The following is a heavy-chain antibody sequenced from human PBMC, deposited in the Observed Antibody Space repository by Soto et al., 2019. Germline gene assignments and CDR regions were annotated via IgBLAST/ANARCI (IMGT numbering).Heavy chain of an antibody. V-gene: IGHV3-74*01. CDR1: GFSFSHNW. CDR2: INEDGSMT. CDR3: VTGFR. Sequence: EVQLVESGGGLVQPGGSLRLSCAASGFSFSHNWMYWVRQAPGKGLVWVSRINEDGSMTRHADSVMGRFTISRDNARNSLYLQMNSLRAEDKAVYYCVTGFRWGQGTLVTVSS. J-gene: IGHJ4*02.